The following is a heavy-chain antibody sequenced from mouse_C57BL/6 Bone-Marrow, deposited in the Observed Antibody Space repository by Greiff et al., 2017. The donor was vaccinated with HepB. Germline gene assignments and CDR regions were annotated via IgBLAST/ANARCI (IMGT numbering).Heavy chain of an antibody. V-gene: IGHV5-15*01. CDR1: GFTFSDYG. J-gene: IGHJ1*03. Sequence: EVQLQESGGGLVQPGGSLKLSCAASGFTFSDYGMAWVRQAPRKGPEWVAFISNLAYSIYYADTVTGRFTISRENAKNTLYLEMSSLRSEDTAMYYCARHGYYGSSHWYFDVWGTGTTVTVSS. CDR2: ISNLAYSI. D-gene: IGHD1-1*01. CDR3: ARHGYYGSSHWYFDV.